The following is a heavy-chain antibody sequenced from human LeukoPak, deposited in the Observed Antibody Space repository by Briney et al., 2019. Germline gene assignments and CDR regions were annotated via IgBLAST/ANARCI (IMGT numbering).Heavy chain of an antibody. CDR1: GFTVSSNY. CDR2: IYHSGST. CDR3: ARDKDGIGWYGD. D-gene: IGHD6-19*01. V-gene: IGHV4-4*02. J-gene: IGHJ4*02. Sequence: PGGSLRLSCAASGFTVSSNYMSWVRQSPGKGLEWIGEIYHSGSTNYKSSLKSRVSMSVDKSKNQFSLNLKSVTAADTALYYCARDKDGIGWYGDWGQGILVIVSS.